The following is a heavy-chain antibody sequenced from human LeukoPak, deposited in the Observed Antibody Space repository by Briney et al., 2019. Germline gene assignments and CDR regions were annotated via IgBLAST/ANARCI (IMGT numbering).Heavy chain of an antibody. D-gene: IGHD5-12*01. CDR2: MNPNSGNT. J-gene: IGHJ6*03. CDR3: ARGQGGYSGYEDYYYYMDV. V-gene: IGHV1-8*02. CDR1: GYTFTGYY. Sequence: ASVKVSCKASGYTFTGYYMHWVRQAPGQRLEWMGWMNPNSGNTGYAQKFQGRVTMTRNTSISTAYMELSSLRSEDTAVYYCARGQGGYSGYEDYYYYMDVWGKGTTVTVSS.